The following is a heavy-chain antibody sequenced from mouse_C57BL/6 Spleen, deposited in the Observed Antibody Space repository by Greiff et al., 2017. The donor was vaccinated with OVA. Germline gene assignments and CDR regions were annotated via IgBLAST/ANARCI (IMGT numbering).Heavy chain of an antibody. J-gene: IGHJ2*01. V-gene: IGHV1-82*01. Sequence: QVQLKQSGPELVKPGASVKISCKASGYAFSSSWMNWVKQRPGKGLEWIGRIYPGDGDTNYNGKFKGKATLTADKSSSTAYMQLSSLTSEDSAVYFCARGEITTTGDFDYWGQGTTLTVSS. CDR2: IYPGDGDT. CDR1: GYAFSSSW. CDR3: ARGEITTTGDFDY. D-gene: IGHD2-4*01.